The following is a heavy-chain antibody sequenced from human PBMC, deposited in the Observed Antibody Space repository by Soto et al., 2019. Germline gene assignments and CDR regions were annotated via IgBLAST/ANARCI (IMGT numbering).Heavy chain of an antibody. Sequence: QLQLQEPGPGLLKPSQPLSLACTVSGGSFSSGGYYWSWIRQLPGKGLEWIGYIYYSGSTYYNPSLKSRFTISLDTSKNQFSLKLSSVTAADTAVYYCARATSFSGHHGYWGQGTLVTVSS. V-gene: IGHV4-31*03. D-gene: IGHD2-8*02. CDR1: GGSFSSGGYY. J-gene: IGHJ4*02. CDR3: ARATSFSGHHGY. CDR2: IYYSGST.